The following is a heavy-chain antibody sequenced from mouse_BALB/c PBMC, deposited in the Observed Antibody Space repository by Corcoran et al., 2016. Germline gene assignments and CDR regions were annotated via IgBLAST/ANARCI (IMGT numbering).Heavy chain of an antibody. CDR3: ARADYYGSSVDY. Sequence: EIQLQQTGPELVKPGASVKISCKASGYSFTDYIMLWVKQSHGKSLEWIGNINSYYGSTSYNLKLKGKVTFTVDKSSSTAYMQLNRLTSEDSSVYYCARADYYGSSVDYWGQGTTLTLSS. CDR2: INSYYGST. CDR1: GYSFTDYI. V-gene: IGHV1-39*01. D-gene: IGHD1-1*01. J-gene: IGHJ2*01.